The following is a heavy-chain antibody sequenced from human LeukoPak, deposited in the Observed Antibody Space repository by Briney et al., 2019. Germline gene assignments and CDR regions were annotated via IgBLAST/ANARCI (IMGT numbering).Heavy chain of an antibody. J-gene: IGHJ4*02. D-gene: IGHD3-10*01. V-gene: IGHV4-28*01. CDR1: GYSISSNHW. Sequence: SDTLSLTCAVSGYSISSNHWWGWIRQPPGKGLEWIGYIFYAGSTYYNPSLESRVTISVDKSKNQFSLKLSSVTAADTAMYYCARSGYYYGSGSIFDCWGQGTLVTVSS. CDR2: IFYAGST. CDR3: ARSGYYYGSGSIFDC.